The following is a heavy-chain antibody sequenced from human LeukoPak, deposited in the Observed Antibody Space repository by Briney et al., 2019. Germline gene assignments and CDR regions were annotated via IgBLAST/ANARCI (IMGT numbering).Heavy chain of an antibody. CDR3: ARGWRLRGYYFDY. CDR2: IYSGGST. J-gene: IGHJ4*02. CDR1: GFTVSSNY. Sequence: HPGGSLRLSCAASGFTVSSNYMSWVRQAPGKGLEWVSVIYSGGSTYYADSVKGRFTISRDNSKNTLYLQMNSLRAEDTAVYYCARGWRLRGYYFDYWGQGTLVTVSS. D-gene: IGHD5-12*01. V-gene: IGHV3-66*01.